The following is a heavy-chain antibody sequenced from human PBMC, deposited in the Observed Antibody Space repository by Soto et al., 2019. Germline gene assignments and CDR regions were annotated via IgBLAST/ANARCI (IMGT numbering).Heavy chain of an antibody. Sequence: PGGSLRLSCAASGFTFSSYAMHWVRQAPGKGLEWVAVISYDGSNKYYADSVKGRFTISRDNSKNTLYLQMNSLRAEDTAVYYCAYDGYPNWGQGTMVTVSS. J-gene: IGHJ3*01. CDR1: GFTFSSYA. V-gene: IGHV3-30-3*01. CDR3: AYDGYPN. CDR2: ISYDGSNK. D-gene: IGHD5-12*01.